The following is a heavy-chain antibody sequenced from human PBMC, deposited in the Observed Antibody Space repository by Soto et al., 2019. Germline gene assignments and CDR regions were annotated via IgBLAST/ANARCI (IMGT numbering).Heavy chain of an antibody. CDR3: ARGGYGGNYYYGMDV. D-gene: IGHD1-1*01. CDR1: GFTFSSYD. J-gene: IGHJ6*02. Sequence: GGSLRLSCAASGFTFSSYDMHWVRQATGKGLEWVSAIGTAGDTYYPGSVKGRFTISRENAKNSLYLQMNSLRAGDTAVYYCARGGYGGNYYYGMDVWGQGTTVTVSS. CDR2: IGTAGDT. V-gene: IGHV3-13*04.